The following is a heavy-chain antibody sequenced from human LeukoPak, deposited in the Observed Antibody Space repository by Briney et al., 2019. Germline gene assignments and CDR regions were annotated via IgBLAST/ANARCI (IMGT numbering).Heavy chain of an antibody. Sequence: PSETLSLTCTVSSGSISSYYWSWIRQPPGKGLEWIGYIYYNGSTNYNPSLKSRVTISVDTSKNQFSLKLSSVTAADTAVYHCAREGKDGYNDLDYWGQGTLVTVSS. D-gene: IGHD5-24*01. CDR1: SGSISSYY. CDR2: IYYNGST. CDR3: AREGKDGYNDLDY. J-gene: IGHJ4*02. V-gene: IGHV4-59*01.